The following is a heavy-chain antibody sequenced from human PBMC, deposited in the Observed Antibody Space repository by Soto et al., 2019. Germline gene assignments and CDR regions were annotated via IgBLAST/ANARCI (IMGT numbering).Heavy chain of an antibody. CDR3: ASSSPFHY. J-gene: IGHJ4*02. D-gene: IGHD6-6*01. Sequence: SETLSITCSVSSASLSSSTYYWSWIRQPPGRGPEWIGSIYYSGNTYYKPSLKSRVSISIDTSRNQFSLKLTSVTAADTGAYYCASSSPFHYWGPGILVT. CDR1: SASLSSSTYY. CDR2: IYYSGNT. V-gene: IGHV4-39*01.